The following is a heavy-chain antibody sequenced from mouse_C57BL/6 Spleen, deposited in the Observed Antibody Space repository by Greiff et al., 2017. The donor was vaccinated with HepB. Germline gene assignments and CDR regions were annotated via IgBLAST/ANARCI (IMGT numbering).Heavy chain of an antibody. D-gene: IGHD1-1*01. CDR1: GYTFTDYY. CDR3: ARGDTTDY. J-gene: IGHJ2*01. V-gene: IGHV1-76*01. Sequence: VQLQQSGAELVRPGASVKLSCKASGYTFTDYYINWVKQRPGQGLEWIARIYPGSGNTYYNEKFKGKATLTAEKSSSTAYMQLSSLTSEDSAVYFCARGDTTDYWGQGTTLTVSA. CDR2: IYPGSGNT.